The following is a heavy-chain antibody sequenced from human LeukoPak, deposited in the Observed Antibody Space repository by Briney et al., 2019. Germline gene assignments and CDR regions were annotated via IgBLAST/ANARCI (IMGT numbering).Heavy chain of an antibody. CDR1: GGSISSYY. J-gene: IGHJ6*02. V-gene: IGHV4-59*06. D-gene: IGHD2-15*01. CDR2: IYYSGST. Sequence: SETLSLTCTVSGGSISSYYWTWIRQPAGKGLEWIGYIYYSGSTYYNPSLKSRVTISVDTSKNQFSLKLSSVTAADTAVYYCARAVGGYCSGGSCYPDYYGMDVWGQGTTVTVSS. CDR3: ARAVGGYCSGGSCYPDYYGMDV.